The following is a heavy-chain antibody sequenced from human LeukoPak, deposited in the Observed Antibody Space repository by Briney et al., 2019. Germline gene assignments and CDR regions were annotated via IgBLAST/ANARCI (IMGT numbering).Heavy chain of an antibody. D-gene: IGHD3-9*01. Sequence: GGSLRLSCAASGFTFSDYYMSWIRQAPGKGLEWVSYISSSSSYTNYADSVKGRFTISRDNAKNSLYPQMNSLRAEDTAVYYCARVIGGIRYFDWYNWFDPWGQGTLVTVSS. J-gene: IGHJ5*02. CDR2: ISSSSSYT. V-gene: IGHV3-11*05. CDR3: ARVIGGIRYFDWYNWFDP. CDR1: GFTFSDYY.